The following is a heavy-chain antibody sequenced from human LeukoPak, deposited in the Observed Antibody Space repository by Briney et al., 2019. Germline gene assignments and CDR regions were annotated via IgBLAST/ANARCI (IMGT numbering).Heavy chain of an antibody. CDR3: AKHNGYSSSWYSY. Sequence: RRSLRLSCAASGITFSSHAMSWVRQAPGKGLEWVSAISGSGASTYYADSVKGRFTVSRDNSKNTLYLQMNSLTAEDTAVYYCAKHNGYSSSWYSYWGQGTLVTVSS. V-gene: IGHV3-23*01. CDR2: ISGSGAST. J-gene: IGHJ4*02. CDR1: GITFSSHA. D-gene: IGHD6-13*01.